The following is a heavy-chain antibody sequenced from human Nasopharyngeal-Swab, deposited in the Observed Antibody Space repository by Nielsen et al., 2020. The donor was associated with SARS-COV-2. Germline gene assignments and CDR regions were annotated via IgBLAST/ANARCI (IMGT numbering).Heavy chain of an antibody. J-gene: IGHJ4*02. V-gene: IGHV1-24*01. CDR1: GYTLTELS. CDR2: FDPEDGET. D-gene: IGHD6-19*01. CDR3: ARVAVAGTGDY. Sequence: ASVKVSCKVSGYTLTELSMHWVRQAPGKGLEWMGGFDPEDGETIYAQKFQGRVTMTRNTSISTAYMELSSLRSEDTAVYYCARVAVAGTGDYWGQGTLVTVSS.